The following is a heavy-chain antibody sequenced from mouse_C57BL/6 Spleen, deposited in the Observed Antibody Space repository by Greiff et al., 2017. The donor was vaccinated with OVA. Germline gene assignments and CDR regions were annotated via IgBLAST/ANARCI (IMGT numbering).Heavy chain of an antibody. CDR2: IYPGSGST. CDR1: GYTFTSYW. D-gene: IGHD1-1*01. J-gene: IGHJ3*01. V-gene: IGHV1-55*01. CDR3: ARSRITTVVEGFAY. Sequence: VQLQQPGAELVKPGASVKMSCKASGYTFTSYWITWVKQRPGQGLEWIGDIYPGSGSTNYNEKFKSKATLTVDTSSSTAYMQLSSLTSEDSAVYYCARSRITTVVEGFAYWGQGTLVTVSA.